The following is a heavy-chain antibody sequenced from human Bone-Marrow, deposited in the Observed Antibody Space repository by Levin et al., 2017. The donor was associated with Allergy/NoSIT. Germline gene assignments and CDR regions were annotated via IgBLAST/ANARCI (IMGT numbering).Heavy chain of an antibody. J-gene: IGHJ4*02. Sequence: SVKVSCKASGGTFSSYAISWVRQAPGQGLEWMGGIIPIFGTANYAQKFQGRVTITADESTSTAYMELSSLRSEDTAVYYCAGGWSDDYSNYFDYWGQGTLVTVSS. CDR2: IIPIFGTA. V-gene: IGHV1-69*13. CDR1: GGTFSSYA. CDR3: AGGWSDDYSNYFDY. D-gene: IGHD4-11*01.